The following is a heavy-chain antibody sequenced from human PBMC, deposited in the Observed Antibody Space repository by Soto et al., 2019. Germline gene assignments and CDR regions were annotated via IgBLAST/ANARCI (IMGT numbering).Heavy chain of an antibody. CDR3: ARGWQDLNYYYYYYMDV. V-gene: IGHV4-34*01. CDR1: GGSFSGYY. CDR2: INHSGST. J-gene: IGHJ6*03. Sequence: SETLSLTCAVYGGSFSGYYWSWIRQPPGKGLEWIGEINHSGSTNYNPSLKSRVTISVDTSKNQFSLKLSSVTAADTAVYYCARGWQDLNYYYYYYMDVWGKGTTVTVSS.